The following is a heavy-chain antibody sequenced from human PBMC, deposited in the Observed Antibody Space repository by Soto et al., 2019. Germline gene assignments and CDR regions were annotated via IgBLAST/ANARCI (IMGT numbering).Heavy chain of an antibody. D-gene: IGHD1-26*01. CDR3: ARYSGSYWHYFDS. CDR1: GYIFTSHW. Sequence: PGESLKISCKGSGYIFTSHWIGWVRQLPGKGLEWMGTIYPGDSDTKYSPSFQGQVTISVDKSINTAFLQWNTLEASDTAVFYCARYSGSYWHYFDSWGQGTRVTVS. CDR2: IYPGDSDT. J-gene: IGHJ4*02. V-gene: IGHV5-51*01.